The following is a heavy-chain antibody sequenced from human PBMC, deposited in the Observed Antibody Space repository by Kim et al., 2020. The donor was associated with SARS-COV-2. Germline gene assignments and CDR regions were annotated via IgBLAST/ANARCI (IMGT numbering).Heavy chain of an antibody. CDR2: DK. Sequence: DKNHVDSVRGRFTISRDNAKNSLSLQMNSLRGEDTAVYYCARDTGFRLDYWGQGALVTVSS. CDR3: ARDTGFRLDY. V-gene: IGHV3-7*01. J-gene: IGHJ4*02.